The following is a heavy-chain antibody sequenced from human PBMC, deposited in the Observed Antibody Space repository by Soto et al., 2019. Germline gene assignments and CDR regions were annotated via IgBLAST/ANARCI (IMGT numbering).Heavy chain of an antibody. D-gene: IGHD4-4*01. J-gene: IGHJ4*02. Sequence: PSETLSLTCTVSGDSISSYYWSWIRQPPGKGLEWIGHIYNSGSTNYNPSLKSRVTISVDTSKKQISLKLTSVTAADTAVYYCATYDYSNHYFDCWGQGTLVTVS. CDR2: IYNSGST. CDR1: GDSISSYY. V-gene: IGHV4-59*01. CDR3: ATYDYSNHYFDC.